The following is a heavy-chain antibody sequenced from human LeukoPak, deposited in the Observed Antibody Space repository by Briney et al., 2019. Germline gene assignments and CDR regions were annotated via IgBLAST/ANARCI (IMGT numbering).Heavy chain of an antibody. CDR1: GVSFSDYY. J-gene: IGHJ4*02. Sequence: SETLSLTCAVYGVSFSDYYSSCIRQPPGKGLEWIGEIHPYGHTNLNPSLRSRVSISIDTPNNQFSLKLTSVTAADTALYYCSRGKDQSKTGDSWGQGTLVTVSS. D-gene: IGHD2-2*01. V-gene: IGHV4-34*01. CDR2: IHPYGHT. CDR3: SRGKDQSKTGDS.